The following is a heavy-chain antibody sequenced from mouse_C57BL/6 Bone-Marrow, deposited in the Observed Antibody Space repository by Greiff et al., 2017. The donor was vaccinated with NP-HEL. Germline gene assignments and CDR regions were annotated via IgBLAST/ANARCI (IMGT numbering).Heavy chain of an antibody. Sequence: QVQLQQSGAELVRPGASVKLSCKASGYAFTDYYINWVKQRPGQGLEWIARIYPGSGNTYYNEKFKGKATLTAEKSSSTAYMQLSSLTSDDSAVYFCAREDYGSSYDAMDYWGQGTSVTVSS. CDR2: IYPGSGNT. J-gene: IGHJ4*01. CDR3: AREDYGSSYDAMDY. V-gene: IGHV1-76*01. CDR1: GYAFTDYY. D-gene: IGHD1-1*01.